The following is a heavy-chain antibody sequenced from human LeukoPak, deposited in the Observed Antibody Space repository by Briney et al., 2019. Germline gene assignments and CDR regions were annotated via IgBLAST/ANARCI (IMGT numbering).Heavy chain of an antibody. Sequence: SETLSLTCSVSGGSISSCTYSWGWIRQPPGKGLEWIGSFSCSGSTYYNPSLKSRVTISVDTSKSQFSLYMDSVTAADTAVYYCARDWNRYAYWSQGTLVTVSS. CDR1: GGSISSCTYS. CDR2: FSCSGST. J-gene: IGHJ4*02. D-gene: IGHD1-1*01. V-gene: IGHV4-39*07. CDR3: ARDWNRYAY.